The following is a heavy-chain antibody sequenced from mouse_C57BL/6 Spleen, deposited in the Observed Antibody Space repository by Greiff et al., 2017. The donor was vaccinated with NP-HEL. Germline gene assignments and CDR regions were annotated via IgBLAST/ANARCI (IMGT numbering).Heavy chain of an antibody. D-gene: IGHD4-1*01. CDR3: ARRNWDSRGYFDY. V-gene: IGHV1-18*01. Sequence: VQLKQSGPELVKPGASVKIPCKASGYTFTDYNMDWVKQSHGKSLEWIGDINPNNGGTIYNQKFKGKATLTVDKSSSTAYMELRSLTSEDTAVYYCARRNWDSRGYFDYWGQGTTLTVSS. CDR1: GYTFTDYN. CDR2: INPNNGGT. J-gene: IGHJ2*01.